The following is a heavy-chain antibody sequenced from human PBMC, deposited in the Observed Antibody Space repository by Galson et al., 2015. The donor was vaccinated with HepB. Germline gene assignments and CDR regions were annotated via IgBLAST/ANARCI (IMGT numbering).Heavy chain of an antibody. Sequence: SVKVSCKASGGSFSSSVFSWVRQAPGQGLEWMGMIIPIFGPASYAQKFQGRVTISADESTSTAYMELTSLRSEDTAMYYCARDRSTVIRGGIVVSYGMDVWGQGTTVTVSS. CDR3: ARDRSTVIRGGIVVSYGMDV. CDR1: GGSFSSSV. CDR2: IIPIFGPA. V-gene: IGHV1-69*13. D-gene: IGHD3-10*01. J-gene: IGHJ6*02.